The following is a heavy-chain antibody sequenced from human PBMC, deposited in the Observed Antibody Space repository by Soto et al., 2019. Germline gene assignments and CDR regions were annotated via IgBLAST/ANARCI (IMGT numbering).Heavy chain of an antibody. CDR1: GFTFSSYA. CDR2: ISYDGSNK. D-gene: IGHD3-16*02. Sequence: PGGSLRLSCAASGFTFSSYAMHWVRQAPGKXLEWVAVISYDGSNKYYADSVKGRFTISRDNSKNTLYLQMNSLRAEDTAVYYCARDRRPSSYDYVWGSYRYNWFDPWGQGTLVTVSS. V-gene: IGHV3-30-3*01. J-gene: IGHJ5*02. CDR3: ARDRRPSSYDYVWGSYRYNWFDP.